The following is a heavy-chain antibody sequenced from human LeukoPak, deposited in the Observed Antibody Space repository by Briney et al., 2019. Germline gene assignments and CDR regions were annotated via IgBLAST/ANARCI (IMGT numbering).Heavy chain of an antibody. J-gene: IGHJ4*02. CDR1: GGSFSGYY. V-gene: IGHV4-34*01. CDR2: INHSGST. D-gene: IGHD3-22*01. CDR3: ARGSYDSSGLYGY. Sequence: SETLSLTCAVYGGSFSGYYWSWIRQPPGKGLEWIGEINHSGSTNYNPSLKSRVTISVDTSKNQFSLKLSSVTAADTAVSYCARGSYDSSGLYGYWGQGTLVTVSS.